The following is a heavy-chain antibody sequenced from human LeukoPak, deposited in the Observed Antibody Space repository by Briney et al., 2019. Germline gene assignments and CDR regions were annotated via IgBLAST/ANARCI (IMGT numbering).Heavy chain of an antibody. J-gene: IGHJ5*02. V-gene: IGHV4-59*08. CDR1: GGSISYYY. CDR2: IYYSGST. CDR3: ARQDIVVVPAAVTGSWFDP. Sequence: SETLSLTCTVSGGSISYYYWSWIRQPPGKGLELIGYIYYSGSTNYNPSLKSRVTISVDTSKNQFSLKLSSVTAADTAVYYCARQDIVVVPAAVTGSWFDPWGQGTLVTVSS. D-gene: IGHD2-2*01.